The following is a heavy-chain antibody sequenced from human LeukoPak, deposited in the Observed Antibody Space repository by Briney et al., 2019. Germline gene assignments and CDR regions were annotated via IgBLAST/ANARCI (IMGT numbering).Heavy chain of an antibody. CDR2: IYTSGST. J-gene: IGHJ3*02. V-gene: IGHV4-4*07. D-gene: IGHD4-11*01. CDR1: GGSISSYY. Sequence: SETLSLTCTVSGGSISSYYWSWIRQPAGKGLEWIGRIYTSGSTNYNPSLKSRVTMSVDTSKNQFSLKLSSVTAADTAVYYCARHDYSNEDPDAFDIWGQGTMVTVSS. CDR3: ARHDYSNEDPDAFDI.